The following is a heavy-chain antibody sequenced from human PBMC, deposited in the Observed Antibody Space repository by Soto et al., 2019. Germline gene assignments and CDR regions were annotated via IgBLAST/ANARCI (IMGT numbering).Heavy chain of an antibody. CDR3: ARTPADYYDSSGYYYENLFDY. CDR1: GYTFTSYG. D-gene: IGHD3-22*01. Sequence: ASVKVSCKASGYTFTSYGISWVRQAPGQGLEWKGWISAYNGNTNYAQKLQGRVTMTTDTSTSTAYMELRSLRSDDTAVYYCARTPADYYDSSGYYYENLFDYWGQGTLVTVSS. J-gene: IGHJ4*02. V-gene: IGHV1-18*01. CDR2: ISAYNGNT.